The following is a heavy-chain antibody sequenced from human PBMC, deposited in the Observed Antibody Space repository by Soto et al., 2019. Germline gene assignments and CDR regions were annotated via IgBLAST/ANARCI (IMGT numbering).Heavy chain of an antibody. Sequence: GGCYCSRIRQPPGKGLEWIGYIYYSGSTYYNPSLKSRVTTSVDTSKNQFSLKLSSVTAADTAVYYCARVADCSGGRCYFSVDYWGQGTLVTVSS. CDR2: IYYSGST. CDR3: ARVADCSGGRCYFSVDY. J-gene: IGHJ4*02. CDR1: GGCY. D-gene: IGHD2-15*01. V-gene: IGHV4-30-4*01.